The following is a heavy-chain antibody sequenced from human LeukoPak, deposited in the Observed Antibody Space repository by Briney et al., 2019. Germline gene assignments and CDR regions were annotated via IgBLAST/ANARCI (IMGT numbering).Heavy chain of an antibody. J-gene: IGHJ4*02. V-gene: IGHV1-58*02. D-gene: IGHD6-19*01. CDR3: AAVAGYSSGHNDY. CDR2: IVVGSGNT. CDR1: GFTFTSSA. Sequence: SVKVSCKASGFTFTSSAMQWVRQARGQRLEWIGWIVVGSGNTNYAQKFQERVTITRDMSTSTAYMELSSLRSEDTAVYYCAAVAGYSSGHNDYWGQGTLVTVSP.